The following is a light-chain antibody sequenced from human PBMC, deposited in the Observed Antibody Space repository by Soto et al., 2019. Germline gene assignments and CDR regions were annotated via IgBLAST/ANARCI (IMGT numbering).Light chain of an antibody. CDR3: QKYNSAPYT. V-gene: IGKV1-27*01. Sequence: DIQMTQSPSSLSASVGDRVTITCRASEDISDFLAWYQQKPGKVPKLLMYAASTLQSGVPARFSGSGSGTDFTLPISSLQPEGVATYYCQKYNSAPYTFGQGTKLEIE. CDR1: EDISDF. CDR2: AAS. J-gene: IGKJ2*01.